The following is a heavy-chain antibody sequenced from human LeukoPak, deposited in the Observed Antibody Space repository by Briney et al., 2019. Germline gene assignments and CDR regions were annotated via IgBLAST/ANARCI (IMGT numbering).Heavy chain of an antibody. V-gene: IGHV1-46*01. D-gene: IGHD1-26*01. CDR2: INPSGGSA. J-gene: IGHJ3*02. CDR3: ARGAGSYYNPLVI. CDR1: GYTFTNYY. Sequence: ASVKVSCTASGYTFTNYYMHWVRQAPGQGLEWMGIINPSGGSASYAQKFQGRVTMTRDMSTSTVYMELSSLRSEDTAVYYCARGAGSYYNPLVIWGQGTMVTVSS.